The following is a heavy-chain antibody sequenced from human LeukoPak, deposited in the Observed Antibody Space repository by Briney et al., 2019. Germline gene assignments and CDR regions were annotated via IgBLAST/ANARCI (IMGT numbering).Heavy chain of an antibody. CDR1: GFTFSSYW. CDR3: GTLVDNLERGLDFDY. D-gene: IGHD3-3*01. J-gene: IGHJ4*02. CDR2: IKQDGSEK. Sequence: PGGSLRLSCAASGFTFSSYWMNWVRQAPGKGLEWVANIKQDGSEKYYVDSVKGRFTISRDNAKNSLYLQMNSLRAEDTAVYYCGTLVDNLERGLDFDYWGQGTLVTVSS. V-gene: IGHV3-7*01.